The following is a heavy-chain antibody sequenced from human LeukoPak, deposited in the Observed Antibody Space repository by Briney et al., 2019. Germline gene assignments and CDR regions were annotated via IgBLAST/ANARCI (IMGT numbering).Heavy chain of an antibody. CDR2: INHSGST. Sequence: PSETLSLTCAVYGGSFSGYYWSWIRQPPGKGLEWIGGINHSGSTNYNPSLTSRVTISVDTSKNQFSLKLSSVTTADTAVYYCARGVRYYYGSGSSINDYWGQGTLVTVSS. CDR3: ARGVRYYYGSGSSINDY. J-gene: IGHJ4*02. D-gene: IGHD3-10*01. CDR1: GGSFSGYY. V-gene: IGHV4-34*01.